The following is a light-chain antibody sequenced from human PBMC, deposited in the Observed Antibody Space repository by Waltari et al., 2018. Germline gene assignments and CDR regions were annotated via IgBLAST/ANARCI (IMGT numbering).Light chain of an antibody. CDR1: QRIKNN. J-gene: IGKJ5*01. CDR2: DAS. Sequence: ETVMTQSPATLSVYPGERATLSCRASQRIKNNLAWYQQKGGQAPRLLLFDASTRATGISVRFSGSGYGTEFTLTISSLQSEDFAVYHCQQYDNWPLTFGQGTRLDIK. V-gene: IGKV3-15*01. CDR3: QQYDNWPLT.